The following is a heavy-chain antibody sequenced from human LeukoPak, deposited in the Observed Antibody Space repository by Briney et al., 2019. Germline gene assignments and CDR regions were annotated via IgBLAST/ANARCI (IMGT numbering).Heavy chain of an antibody. CDR3: ARDNKEPGGGSYDFDY. Sequence: ASVKVSCKASGYTFTSYYMHWVRQAPGQGLEWIGIINPSGGSTSYAQKFQGRVTMTRDTSTSTVYMELSSLRSEDTAVYYCARDNKEPGGGSYDFDYWGQGTLVTVSS. J-gene: IGHJ4*02. V-gene: IGHV1-46*01. D-gene: IGHD1-26*01. CDR1: GYTFTSYY. CDR2: INPSGGST.